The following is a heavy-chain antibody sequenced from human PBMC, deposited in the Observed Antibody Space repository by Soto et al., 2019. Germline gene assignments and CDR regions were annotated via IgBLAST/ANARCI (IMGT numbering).Heavy chain of an antibody. J-gene: IGHJ4*02. D-gene: IGHD1-1*01. Sequence: DVQMVESGGDLVQPGGSLKLSCTTTGFTFAGSAIHWVRQAPGKGLEWVGRIRNRANNYATAYPASVTGRFTISRDDSKATAYLEMNSLKTEDTAMYYCAGPGPFDSWGQGTLVTVSS. CDR3: AGPGPFDS. CDR2: IRNRANNYAT. CDR1: GFTFAGSA. V-gene: IGHV3-73*01.